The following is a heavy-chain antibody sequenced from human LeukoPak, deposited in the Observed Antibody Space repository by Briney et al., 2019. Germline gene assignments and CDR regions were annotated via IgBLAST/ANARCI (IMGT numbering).Heavy chain of an antibody. J-gene: IGHJ4*02. CDR1: GFTFRTYS. D-gene: IGHD3-22*01. V-gene: IGHV3-48*02. CDR3: ARGSTYYDSSGQVPFDY. CDR2: ISSSSSTI. Sequence: GGSLRLSCAASGFTFRTYSMNWVRQAPGKGLEWVSYISSSSSTIYYADSVKGRFTISRDNAKNSLYLQMNSLRDEDTAVYYCARGSTYYDSSGQVPFDYWGQGTLVTVSS.